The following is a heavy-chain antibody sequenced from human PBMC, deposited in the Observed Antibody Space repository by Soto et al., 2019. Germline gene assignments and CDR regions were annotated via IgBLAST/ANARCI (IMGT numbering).Heavy chain of an antibody. V-gene: IGHV3-11*06. CDR1: GFTVSSNY. D-gene: IGHD3-10*01. CDR2: ISSSSSST. J-gene: IGHJ4*02. CDR3: ARYYYASGSYHYYFDY. Sequence: GGSLRLSCAASGFTVSSNYMSWVRQAPGKGLEWVSYISSSSSSTTYADSVKGRFTISRDNAKNSLYLQMNSLRAEDTAVYYCARYYYASGSYHYYFDYWGQGTLVTVSS.